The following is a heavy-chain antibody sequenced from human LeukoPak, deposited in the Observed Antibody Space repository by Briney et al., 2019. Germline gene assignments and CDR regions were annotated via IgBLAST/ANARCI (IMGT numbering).Heavy chain of an antibody. V-gene: IGHV4-31*03. Sequence: SETLSLTCTVSGGSISSGGFYWSWIRQHPGKGLEWIGYIYYSGSTYYNPSLKSRVTISIDTSKNQFSLKLSSVTAADTAVYYCARSFRELSNNWFDPWGQGTLVTVSS. J-gene: IGHJ5*02. CDR2: IYYSGST. CDR3: ARSFRELSNNWFDP. D-gene: IGHD3-16*02. CDR1: GGSISSGGFY.